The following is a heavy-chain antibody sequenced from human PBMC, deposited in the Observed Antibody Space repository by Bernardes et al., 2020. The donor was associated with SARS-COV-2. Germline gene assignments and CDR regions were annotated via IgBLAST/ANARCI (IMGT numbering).Heavy chain of an antibody. D-gene: IGHD3-22*01. V-gene: IGHV3-66*01. J-gene: IGHJ4*02. CDR1: GFTVSSNY. CDR3: ARDREEVGFTMIARTFDY. Sequence: GGSLRLSCAASGFTVSSNYMSWVRQAPGKGLEWVSVIYSGGSTYYADSVKGRFTISRDNSKNTLYLQMNSLRAEDTAVYYCARDREEVGFTMIARTFDYWGQGTLVTVSS. CDR2: IYSGGST.